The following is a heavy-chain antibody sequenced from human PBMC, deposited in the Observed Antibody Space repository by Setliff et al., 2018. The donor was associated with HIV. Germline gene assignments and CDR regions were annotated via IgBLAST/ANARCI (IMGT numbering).Heavy chain of an antibody. J-gene: IGHJ4*02. CDR1: GYSFDSYW. CDR3: ARHRVGVTPSSEYYFDF. V-gene: IGHV5-51*01. D-gene: IGHD1-26*01. Sequence: GESLKISCTASGYSFDSYWIGWVRQVPGKGLEWLGIVYPLDSDTKYSPPLRGPFTISADKSTNTAFLQWSSLRASDSAIYYYARHRVGVTPSSEYYFDFWGQGTQVTVSS. CDR2: VYPLDSDT.